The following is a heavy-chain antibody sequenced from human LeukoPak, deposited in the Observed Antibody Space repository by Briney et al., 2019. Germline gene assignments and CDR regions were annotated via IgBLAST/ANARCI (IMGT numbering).Heavy chain of an antibody. D-gene: IGHD2-2*01. CDR2: ISSSSSTI. CDR3: ARDLEGYCSSTSCHQFDY. J-gene: IGHJ4*02. CDR1: GFTFSSYS. V-gene: IGHV3-48*01. Sequence: GGSLRLSCAASGFTFSSYSMNWVRQAPGKGLEWVSYISSSSSTIYYADSVKGRFTISRDNAKNSLYLQMNSLRAEDTAVYYCARDLEGYCSSTSCHQFDYWGQGTLVTVSS.